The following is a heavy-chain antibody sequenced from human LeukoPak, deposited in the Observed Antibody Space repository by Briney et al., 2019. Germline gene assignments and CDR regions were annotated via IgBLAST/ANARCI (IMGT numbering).Heavy chain of an antibody. Sequence: PGGSLRLSCAASGFTFSSYAMSWVRQAPGKGLEWVSAISGSGGSTYYADSVKGRFTISRDNSKNTLYLQMNSLRAEDTAVYYCAKSTEMYYYDSSGYSGFSSFDYWGQGTLVTVSS. V-gene: IGHV3-23*01. CDR2: ISGSGGST. J-gene: IGHJ4*02. CDR1: GFTFSSYA. CDR3: AKSTEMYYYDSSGYSGFSSFDY. D-gene: IGHD3-22*01.